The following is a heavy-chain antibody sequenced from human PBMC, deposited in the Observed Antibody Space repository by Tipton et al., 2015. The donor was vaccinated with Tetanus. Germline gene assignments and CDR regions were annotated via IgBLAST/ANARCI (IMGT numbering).Heavy chain of an antibody. CDR2: IYSSGTT. Sequence: TLSLTCTVSGVSMIDSYWNWIRQPAGKGLEWIGRIYSSGTTNYDPSLRGRVTMSIDTSKNRLSLKLDSVTAADTAIYYCARALKQGANWFDPWGQGTLVAVSS. CDR1: GVSMIDSY. D-gene: IGHD3-16*01. V-gene: IGHV4-4*07. CDR3: ARALKQGANWFDP. J-gene: IGHJ5*02.